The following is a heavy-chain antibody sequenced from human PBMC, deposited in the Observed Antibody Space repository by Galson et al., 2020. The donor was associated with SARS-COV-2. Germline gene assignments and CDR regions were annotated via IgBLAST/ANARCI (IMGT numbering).Heavy chain of an antibody. Sequence: GGSLRLSCAASGFTFSAYTMHWVRQAPGKGLEWVAVISYDGSNKFYADSVKGRFTISRDNSKNTLYLQMNSLRAEDTAVYFCARAHSTFNYFDPGGQGTLVTVSS. D-gene: IGHD4-4*01. V-gene: IGHV3-30-3*01. CDR1: GFTFSAYT. CDR3: ARAHSTFNYFDP. CDR2: ISYDGSNK. J-gene: IGHJ5*02.